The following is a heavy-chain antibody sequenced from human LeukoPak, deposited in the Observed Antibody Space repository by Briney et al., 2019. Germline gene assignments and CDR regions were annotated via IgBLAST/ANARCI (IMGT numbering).Heavy chain of an antibody. J-gene: IGHJ6*02. CDR1: GFTFSDYY. V-gene: IGHV3-11*01. D-gene: IGHD2-15*01. CDR2: ISSSGSTI. CDR3: ARDICSGGSCYSGIHYGMDV. Sequence: GGSLRLSCAASGFTFSDYYMSWIRQAPGKGLEWVSYISSSGSTIYYADSVKGRFTISRENAKNSLYLQMNSLRAEDTAVYYCARDICSGGSCYSGIHYGMDVWGQGTTVTVSS.